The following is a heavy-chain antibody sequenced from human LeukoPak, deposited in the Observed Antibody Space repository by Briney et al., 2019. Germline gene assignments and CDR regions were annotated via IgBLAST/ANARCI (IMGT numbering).Heavy chain of an antibody. J-gene: IGHJ3*02. V-gene: IGHV1-2*02. D-gene: IGHD1-26*01. CDR2: INPNSGGT. CDR3: ARDRGSYFSDAFDI. Sequence: ASVKVSCKASGYTFTSYYMHWVRQAPAQGLEWMGWINPNSGGTSYAQKFQGRVTMARDTSISTVYMELSRLRSDDTAVYYCARDRGSYFSDAFDIWGQGTMVTVSS. CDR1: GYTFTSYY.